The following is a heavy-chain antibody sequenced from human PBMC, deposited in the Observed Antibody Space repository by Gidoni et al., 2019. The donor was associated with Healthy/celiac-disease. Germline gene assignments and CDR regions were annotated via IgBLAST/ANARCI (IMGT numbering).Heavy chain of an antibody. J-gene: IGHJ4*02. CDR3: AREMLGGFDY. CDR1: GGSISSYY. V-gene: IGHV4-59*01. Sequence: QVQLQESGPGLVKPSETLSLTGNVYGGSISSYYWSWIRQPPGKGLEWIGYIYYSGSTNYNPSLKSRVTISVDTSKNQFSLKLSSVTAADTAVYYCAREMLGGFDYWGQGTLVTVSS. D-gene: IGHD3-16*01. CDR2: IYYSGST.